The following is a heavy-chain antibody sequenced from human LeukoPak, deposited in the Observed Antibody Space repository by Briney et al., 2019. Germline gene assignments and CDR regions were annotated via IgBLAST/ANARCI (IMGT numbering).Heavy chain of an antibody. Sequence: GGSLRLSCAASGFTFSSYAMHWVRQAPGKGLEWVAVISYDGSNKYYADSVKGRFTISRDNSKNTLYLQMNSLRAEDTAVYYCARDGGYDFWSGYYSYWGLGTLVTVSS. D-gene: IGHD3-3*01. CDR3: ARDGGYDFWSGYYSY. J-gene: IGHJ4*02. CDR2: ISYDGSNK. V-gene: IGHV3-30-3*01. CDR1: GFTFSSYA.